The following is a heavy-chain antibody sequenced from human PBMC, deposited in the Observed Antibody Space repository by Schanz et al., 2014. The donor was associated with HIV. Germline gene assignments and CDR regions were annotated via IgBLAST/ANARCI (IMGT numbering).Heavy chain of an antibody. Sequence: QVQLVESGGGVVQPGRSLRLSCAASGFTFSSYGMHWVRQAPGKGLEWVAVIWYDGSNKYYTDSVKGRFTISRDNSKNMLFLQMNSLRAEDTAVYYCAKDISNYYDSSAFDYWGQGTLVSVPS. CDR2: IWYDGSNK. V-gene: IGHV3-33*06. J-gene: IGHJ4*02. CDR3: AKDISNYYDSSAFDY. CDR1: GFTFSSYG. D-gene: IGHD3-22*01.